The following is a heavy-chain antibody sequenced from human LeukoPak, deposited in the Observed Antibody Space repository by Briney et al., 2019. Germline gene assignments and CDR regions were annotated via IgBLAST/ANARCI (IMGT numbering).Heavy chain of an antibody. CDR1: GFTFSSYS. D-gene: IGHD3-22*01. CDR3: ARSRYNSGYYGFGY. CDR2: ISSSSSYI. Sequence: PGGSLRLSCAASGFTFSSYSMNWVRQAPGKGLEWVSSISSSSSYIYYADSAKGRFTISRDNAKNSLYLQMNSLRAEDTAVYYCARSRYNSGYYGFGYWGQGTLVTVSS. J-gene: IGHJ4*02. V-gene: IGHV3-21*01.